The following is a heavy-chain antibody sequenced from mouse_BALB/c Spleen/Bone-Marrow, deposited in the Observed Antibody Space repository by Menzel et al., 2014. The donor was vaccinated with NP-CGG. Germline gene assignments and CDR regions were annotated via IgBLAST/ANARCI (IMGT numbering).Heavy chain of an antibody. CDR3: AREKVYYGISWFAY. Sequence: QVQLQQSGTEVVRPGASVKLSCKASGYSFTTYWMNWVKQRPGQGLEWIGMIHPSDSETRLNQKFKDKATLTVDKSSSTAYMQLNSPTSEDSAVYYCAREKVYYGISWFAYWGQGTLVTVPA. CDR2: IHPSDSET. J-gene: IGHJ3*01. CDR1: GYSFTTYW. D-gene: IGHD2-1*01. V-gene: IGHV1-61*01.